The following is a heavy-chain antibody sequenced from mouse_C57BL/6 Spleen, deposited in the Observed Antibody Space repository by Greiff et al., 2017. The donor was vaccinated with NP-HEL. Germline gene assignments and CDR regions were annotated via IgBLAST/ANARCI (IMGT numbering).Heavy chain of an antibody. CDR3: ASYYDYDGGLAY. J-gene: IGHJ3*01. D-gene: IGHD2-4*01. CDR1: GFTFSSYG. CDR2: ISSGGSYT. V-gene: IGHV5-6*01. Sequence: EVQLQESGGDLVKPGGSLKLSCAASGFTFSSYGMSWVRQTPDKRLEWVATISSGGSYTYYPDSVKGRFTISRDNAKNTLYLQMSSLKSDDTAMYYCASYYDYDGGLAYWGQGTLVTVSA.